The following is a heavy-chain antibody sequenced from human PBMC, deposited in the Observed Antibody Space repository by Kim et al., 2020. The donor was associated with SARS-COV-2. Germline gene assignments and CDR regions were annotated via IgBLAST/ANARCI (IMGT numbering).Heavy chain of an antibody. CDR2: ISAYNGNT. V-gene: IGHV1-18*01. J-gene: IGHJ3*02. CDR3: ARVFGNGYYDILTGYYFADAFDI. CDR1: GYTFTSYG. D-gene: IGHD3-9*01. Sequence: ASVKVSCKASGYTFTSYGISWVRQAPGQGLEWMGWISAYNGNTNYAQKLQRRVTMTTDTSTSTAYMELRSLRSDDTAVYYCARVFGNGYYDILTGYYFADAFDIWGQGTMVTISS.